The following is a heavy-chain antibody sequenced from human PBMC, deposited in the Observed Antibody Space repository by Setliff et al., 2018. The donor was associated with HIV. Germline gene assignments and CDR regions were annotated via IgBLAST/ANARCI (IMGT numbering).Heavy chain of an antibody. J-gene: IGHJ3*02. Sequence: PGGSLRLSCAASGFTFSSYGMHWVRQAPGKGLEWVTFIRYDGSDKYYADSVKGRFTISRAKSKNTVYLQMNSLRDEDRAVYYCARESSTVRGVMDIWGQGTMVTVSS. CDR3: ARESSTVRGVMDI. CDR2: IRYDGSDK. V-gene: IGHV3-30*02. CDR1: GFTFSSYG. D-gene: IGHD3-10*01.